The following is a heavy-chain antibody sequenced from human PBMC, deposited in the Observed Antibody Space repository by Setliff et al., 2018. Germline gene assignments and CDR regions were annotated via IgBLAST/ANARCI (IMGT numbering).Heavy chain of an antibody. CDR3: ARGYRGYYNFWSGSQGANWFGP. J-gene: IGHJ5*02. Sequence: ASVKVSCKASGYAFTGYYIHWVRQAPGQGLEWVGWISAYNGHTNYAQRFQGRVTMTTDTSTSTAYMELRSLRSDDTAVYYCARGYRGYYNFWSGSQGANWFGPWGQGTRVTVSS. V-gene: IGHV1-18*04. CDR1: GYAFTGYY. D-gene: IGHD3-3*01. CDR2: ISAYNGHT.